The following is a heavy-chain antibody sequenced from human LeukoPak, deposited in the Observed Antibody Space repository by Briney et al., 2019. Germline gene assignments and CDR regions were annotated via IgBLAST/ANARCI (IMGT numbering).Heavy chain of an antibody. J-gene: IGHJ3*02. D-gene: IGHD3-10*01. CDR1: GYTFTGYF. CDR3: ARLGFGNAFDI. CDR2: INPKSGGT. V-gene: IGHV1-2*02. Sequence: ASVKVSCKASGYTFTGYFMHWVRQAPGQGLEWMGAINPKSGGTKYAQKFQGRVTMTRDTSLNTAYMELSRLTSDDTAVYYCARLGFGNAFDIRGQGTTVTVSS.